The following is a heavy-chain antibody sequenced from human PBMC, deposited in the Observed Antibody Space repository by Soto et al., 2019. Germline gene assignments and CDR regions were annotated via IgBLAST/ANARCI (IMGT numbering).Heavy chain of an antibody. Sequence: QVQLVQSGAEMSKPGSSLRVSCKASGGTFSDFAFSGVRQVPGQGLEWMGGIVPRFGSAIYAQKFGGSVTISAYTYTSTIYVAVSSLRFDDTAVYFCARDRIQLRLGKYSFNGIDVWGQATKVPVSS. CDR2: IVPRFGSA. CDR1: GGTFSDFA. J-gene: IGHJ6*01. D-gene: IGHD3-16*01. V-gene: IGHV1-69*06. CDR3: ARDRIQLRLGKYSFNGIDV.